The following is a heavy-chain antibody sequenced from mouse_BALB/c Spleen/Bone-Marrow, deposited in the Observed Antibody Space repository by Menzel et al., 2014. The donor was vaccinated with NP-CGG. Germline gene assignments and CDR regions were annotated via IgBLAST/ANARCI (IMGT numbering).Heavy chain of an antibody. D-gene: IGHD1-1*01. CDR1: GFDFRTYW. CDR2: INPDSKTK. J-gene: IGHJ3*01. Sequence: EVQLVESGGDLVQPGGFLKLSCAASGFDFRTYWMSWVRQAPGKGLEWIGEINPDSKTKNYAPSLKDKFIISRDNAKNTLYLQMSKVRSEDTALYYCARMGYYGWLAYWGQGTLVTVSA. CDR3: ARMGYYGWLAY. V-gene: IGHV4-1*02.